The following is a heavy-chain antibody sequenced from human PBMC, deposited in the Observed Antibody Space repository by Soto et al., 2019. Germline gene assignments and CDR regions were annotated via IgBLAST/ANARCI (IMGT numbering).Heavy chain of an antibody. J-gene: IGHJ6*01. CDR3: ARGDGYCSSTCCYWHGMDV. Sequence: QVQLVQSGAEVKKPGASVKVSCKASGYTFTSYGISWVRQAPGQGLEWMGWISAYNGNPNYAQKLQGRVIMTTDPATSTAYMELRSMRSDDTAVYYCARGDGYCSSTCCYWHGMDVLGQGTTVTVSS. CDR2: ISAYNGNP. D-gene: IGHD2-2*01. CDR1: GYTFTSYG. V-gene: IGHV1-18*01.